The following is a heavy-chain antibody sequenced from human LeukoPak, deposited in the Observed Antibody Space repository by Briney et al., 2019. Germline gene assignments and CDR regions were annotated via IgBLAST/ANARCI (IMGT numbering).Heavy chain of an antibody. V-gene: IGHV3-53*01. D-gene: IGHD3-22*01. CDR1: GFTASSNY. CDR2: IYSGGST. CDR3: ARVGYYHDSQWGAHY. Sequence: QPGGSPTLSCAASGFTASSNYMSWVRQAPGKGLEWVSVIYSGGSTYYADSVKGRFTISRDNSKNTLYLQMNSLRAEDTAVYYCARVGYYHDSQWGAHYWGQGTLVTVSS. J-gene: IGHJ4*02.